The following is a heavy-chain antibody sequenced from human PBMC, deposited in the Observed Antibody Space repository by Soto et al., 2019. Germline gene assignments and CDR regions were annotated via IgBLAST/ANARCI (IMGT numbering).Heavy chain of an antibody. CDR1: GVTFSRYA. CDR3: ATSLSGYYYNY. D-gene: IGHD3-22*01. J-gene: IGHJ4*02. CDR2: ISYDGSNK. V-gene: IGHV3-30-3*01. Sequence: LRLSCAASGVTFSRYAMHWVRQAPGKGLEWVAVISYDGSNKYYVDSAKGRFTISRDNSKNTLYLQMNSLRAEDTAVYYCATSLSGYYYNYWGQGTLVTVSS.